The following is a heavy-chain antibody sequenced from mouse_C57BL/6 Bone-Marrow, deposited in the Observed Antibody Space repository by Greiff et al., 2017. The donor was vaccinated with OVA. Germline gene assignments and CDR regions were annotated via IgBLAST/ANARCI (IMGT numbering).Heavy chain of an antibody. D-gene: IGHD2-5*01. CDR3: ARDAYYSNYVTVAWFSY. CDR1: GYTFTSYW. CDR2: IYPGSGST. Sequence: QVQLQQPGAELVKPGASVKMSCKASGYTFTSYWLTWVKQRPGQGLEWIGDIYPGSGSTNYNEKFKSKATLTVDTSSSTAYMQLSSLTSEDSAVYYCARDAYYSNYVTVAWFSYWGQGTLVTVSA. V-gene: IGHV1-55*01. J-gene: IGHJ3*01.